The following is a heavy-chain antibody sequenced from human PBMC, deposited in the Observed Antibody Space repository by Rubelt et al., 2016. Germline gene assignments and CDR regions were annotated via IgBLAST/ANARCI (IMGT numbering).Heavy chain of an antibody. D-gene: IGHD3-3*01. Sequence: QVQLVQSGAEVKKPGASVKVSCKASGYTFTGYYMHWVRQAPGQGLEWMGIINPSGGNTSYAQKFQGGVTMTRDTSTSTVDMELSSLGAEDTAVYYGARSPRYDFEDNWFDPWGQGTLVTVSS. J-gene: IGHJ5*02. CDR2: INPSGGNT. CDR1: GYTFTGYY. V-gene: IGHV1-46*01. CDR3: ARSPRYDFEDNWFDP.